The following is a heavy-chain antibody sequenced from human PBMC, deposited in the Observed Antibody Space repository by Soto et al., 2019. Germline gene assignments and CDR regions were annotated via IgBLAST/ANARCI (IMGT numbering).Heavy chain of an antibody. J-gene: IGHJ4*02. CDR2: VIPILGVA. CDR1: GDSFSSYT. Sequence: QVQLVQSGAEVKKPGSSVKVSCKASGDSFSSYTISWVRQAPGQGLEWMGRVIPILGVANCAPNFQGRVAFTADKSTSTAFMELNSLRSEDTAIYYCTRDPNYDGSGGGVDWGQGTLVTVSS. V-gene: IGHV1-69*08. D-gene: IGHD3-22*01. CDR3: TRDPNYDGSGGGVD.